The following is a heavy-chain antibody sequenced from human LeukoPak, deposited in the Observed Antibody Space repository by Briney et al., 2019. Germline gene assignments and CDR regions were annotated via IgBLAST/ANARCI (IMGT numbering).Heavy chain of an antibody. CDR2: IYYTGNT. Sequence: SETLSLTCSVSGDSITGYYWGWIRQPPGKGLEWIGNIYYTGNTYYNSSLKSRVTMSLDTFKNQFSLKVISMTAADTAAYYCARIIGLRYFDWLFTGNDYWGQGTLVTVSS. CDR1: GDSITGYY. J-gene: IGHJ4*02. CDR3: ARIIGLRYFDWLFTGNDY. V-gene: IGHV4-39*07. D-gene: IGHD3-9*01.